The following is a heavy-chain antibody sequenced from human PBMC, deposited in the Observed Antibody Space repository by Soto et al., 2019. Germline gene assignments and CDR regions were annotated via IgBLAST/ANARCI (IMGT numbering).Heavy chain of an antibody. CDR3: ARVDIAVAGFDY. D-gene: IGHD6-19*01. Sequence: ASVEVACRASGYTFTSYGISWVRQAPGQGLEWMGWISAYNGNTNYAQKLQGRVTMTTDTSTSTAYMELRSLRSDETAVYYCARVDIAVAGFDYWGQGTLVTVSS. J-gene: IGHJ4*02. V-gene: IGHV1-18*01. CDR1: GYTFTSYG. CDR2: ISAYNGNT.